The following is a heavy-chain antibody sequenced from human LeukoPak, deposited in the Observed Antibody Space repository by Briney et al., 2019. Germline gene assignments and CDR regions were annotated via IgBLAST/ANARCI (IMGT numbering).Heavy chain of an antibody. V-gene: IGHV3-7*01. D-gene: IGHD6-13*01. Sequence: PGGSLRLSCAASGFTFSSYSMNWVRQAPGKGLEWVANIKQDGSEKYYVDSVKGRFTISRDNAKNSLYLQMNSLRAEDTAVYYCATDPGYSSNWYGYYFDYWGQGTLVTVSS. CDR2: IKQDGSEK. J-gene: IGHJ4*02. CDR1: GFTFSSYS. CDR3: ATDPGYSSNWYGYYFDY.